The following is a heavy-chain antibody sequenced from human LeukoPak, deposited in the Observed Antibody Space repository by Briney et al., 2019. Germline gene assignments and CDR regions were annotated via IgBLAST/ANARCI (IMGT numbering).Heavy chain of an antibody. CDR1: GFTFSSYE. V-gene: IGHV3-48*03. Sequence: GGSLRLSCAASGFTFSSYEMNWVRQAPGKGLEWVSYISSSGSTIYYADSVKGRFTISRDNAKNSLYLQMNSLRAEDTAVYYCASSSMDQDLDYGIDVWGQGTTVTVSS. CDR2: ISSSGSTI. CDR3: ASSSMDQDLDYGIDV. D-gene: IGHD6-6*01. J-gene: IGHJ6*02.